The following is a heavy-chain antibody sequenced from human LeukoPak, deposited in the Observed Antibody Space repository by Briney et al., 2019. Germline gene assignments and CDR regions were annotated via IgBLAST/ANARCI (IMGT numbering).Heavy chain of an antibody. CDR3: ARAPMALDF. V-gene: IGHV3-48*02. Sequence: GGSLRLSCVVSGFIFTRYSMNWVRQAPGKGLQWVSYIRSSGDIIHYADSVKGRFTISRDTAKNTLYLQMNNLRDEDTAVYYCARAPMALDFWGRGTLVTVSS. J-gene: IGHJ4*02. CDR1: GFIFTRYS. CDR2: IRSSGDII. D-gene: IGHD3-10*01.